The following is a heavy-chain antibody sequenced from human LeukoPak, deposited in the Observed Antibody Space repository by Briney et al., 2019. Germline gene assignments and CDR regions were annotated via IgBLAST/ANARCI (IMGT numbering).Heavy chain of an antibody. Sequence: GGSLRLSCAASGFTFSSYSMNWVRQAPGKGLEWVSYISSSSSTIYYADSVKGRFTISRDNAKNSLYLQMNSLRVEDTAVYYCANLRRSGGWSHDYWGQGTLVTVSS. V-gene: IGHV3-48*01. CDR2: ISSSSSTI. CDR3: ANLRRSGGWSHDY. J-gene: IGHJ4*02. CDR1: GFTFSSYS. D-gene: IGHD2-15*01.